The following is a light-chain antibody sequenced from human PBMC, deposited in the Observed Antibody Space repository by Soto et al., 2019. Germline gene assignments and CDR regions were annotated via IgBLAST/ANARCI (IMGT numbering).Light chain of an antibody. CDR1: STDVGGYNY. CDR3: RSHTSSSTEV. J-gene: IGLJ1*01. CDR2: AVS. V-gene: IGLV2-14*01. Sequence: QSVLTQPPSASGPPGQSITISCTGTSTDVGGYNYVSWSQQHPANAPKLMIYAVSNRPPGASNRFSGPQSGHTASLTMCGLQAEDEADYYCRSHTSSSTEVLGTGTRVTGL.